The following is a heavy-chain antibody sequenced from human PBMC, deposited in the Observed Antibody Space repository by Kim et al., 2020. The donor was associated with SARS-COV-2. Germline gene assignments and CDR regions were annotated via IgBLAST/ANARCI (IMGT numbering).Heavy chain of an antibody. J-gene: IGHJ4*02. CDR1: GYSFTSYC. V-gene: IGHV5-51*01. CDR2: IYPGDSDT. D-gene: IGHD3-9*01. Sequence: GESLKISCKGSGYSFTSYCIGWVRQMPGKGLEWMGIIYPGDSDTRYSPSFQGQVTISADKSISTAYLQWSSLKASDTAIYYCATSFRYFYWSIFDYWGQGTLVTVSS. CDR3: ATSFRYFYWSIFDY.